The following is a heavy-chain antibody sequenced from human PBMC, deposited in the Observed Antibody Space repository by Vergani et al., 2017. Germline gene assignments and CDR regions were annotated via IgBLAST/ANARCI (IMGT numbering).Heavy chain of an antibody. J-gene: IGHJ6*02. CDR1: GFTFNHYA. CDR3: AKENPPNSCYDYLYYYHAMDV. D-gene: IGHD5-12*01. Sequence: EVQLLESGGDLVQPGGSLRLSCAASGFTFNHYAMNWVRQAPGKGLEWVSGISGSGGSTYYAGSVKGRFTISRDSSKNTLYLQMNSLSAGDTAVYYCAKENPPNSCYDYLYYYHAMDVWGQGTTVTVSS. V-gene: IGHV3-23*01. CDR2: ISGSGGST.